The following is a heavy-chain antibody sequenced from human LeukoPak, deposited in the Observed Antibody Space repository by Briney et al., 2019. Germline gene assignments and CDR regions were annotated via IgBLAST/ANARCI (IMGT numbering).Heavy chain of an antibody. D-gene: IGHD2/OR15-2a*01. CDR2: ISSRGDTI. Sequence: GGSLRLSCTASGVPFSDNFMGWLRQAPGKGLEWVSYISSRGDTIHYSDAVKGPFSISRDNSKRSLYLQMNRLRIDDTAVYYCARGGYGWTFNQWGQGTLVSVSS. CDR3: ARGGYGWTFNQ. J-gene: IGHJ4*02. V-gene: IGHV3-11*01. CDR1: GVPFSDNF.